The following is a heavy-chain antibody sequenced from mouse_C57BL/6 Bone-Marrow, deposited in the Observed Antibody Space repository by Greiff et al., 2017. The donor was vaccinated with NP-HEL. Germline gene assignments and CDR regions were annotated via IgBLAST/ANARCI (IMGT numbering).Heavy chain of an antibody. CDR1: GFTFSDYY. CDR2: ISNGGGST. Sequence: EVMLVESGGGLVQPGGSLKLSCAASGFTFSDYYMYWVRQTPEKRLEWVAYISNGGGSTYYPATVKGRFTISRDNAKNTLYLQMSRLKSEDTAMYYCARHGPLITTVVAYYAMDYWGQGTSVTVSS. CDR3: ARHGPLITTVVAYYAMDY. J-gene: IGHJ4*01. V-gene: IGHV5-12*01. D-gene: IGHD1-1*01.